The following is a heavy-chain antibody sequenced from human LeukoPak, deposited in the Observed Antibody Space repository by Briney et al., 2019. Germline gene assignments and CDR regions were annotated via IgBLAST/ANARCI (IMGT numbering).Heavy chain of an antibody. D-gene: IGHD1-26*01. CDR3: VTSMRGVGATWRYFDY. J-gene: IGHJ4*02. CDR1: GFTFSSYA. CDR2: ISGSGGST. Sequence: PGGSLRLSCAASGFTFSSYAMSWVRQAPGKGLEWVSAISGSGGSTYYADSVKGRFTISRDNAKNSLYLQMNSLRAEDTAVYYCVTSMRGVGATWRYFDYWGQGTLVTVSS. V-gene: IGHV3-23*01.